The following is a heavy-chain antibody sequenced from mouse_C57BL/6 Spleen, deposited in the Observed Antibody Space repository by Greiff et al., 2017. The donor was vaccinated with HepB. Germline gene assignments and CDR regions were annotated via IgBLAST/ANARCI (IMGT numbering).Heavy chain of an antibody. Sequence: VQLKESGPVLVKPGASVKMSCKASGYTFTDYYMNWVKQSHGKSLEWIGVINPYNGGTSYNQKFKGKATLTVDKSSSTAYMELNSLTSEDSAVYYCARQLYYGRYYAMDYWGQGTSVTVSS. V-gene: IGHV1-19*01. CDR2: INPYNGGT. CDR1: GYTFTDYY. J-gene: IGHJ4*01. CDR3: ARQLYYGRYYAMDY. D-gene: IGHD1-1*01.